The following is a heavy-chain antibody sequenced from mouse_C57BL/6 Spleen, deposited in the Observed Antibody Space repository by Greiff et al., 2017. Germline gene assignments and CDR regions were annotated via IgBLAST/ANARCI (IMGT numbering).Heavy chain of an antibody. CDR2: IRSKSNNYAT. CDR3: VRGGYYYGSSPYAMDY. V-gene: IGHV10-1*01. J-gene: IGHJ4*01. Sequence: EVKLVESGGGLVQPKGSLKLSCAASGFSFNTYAMNWVRQAPGKGLEWVARIRSKSNNYATYYADSVKDRFTISRDDSESMLYLQMNNLKTEDTAMYYCVRGGYYYGSSPYAMDYWGQGTSVTVSS. CDR1: GFSFNTYA. D-gene: IGHD1-1*01.